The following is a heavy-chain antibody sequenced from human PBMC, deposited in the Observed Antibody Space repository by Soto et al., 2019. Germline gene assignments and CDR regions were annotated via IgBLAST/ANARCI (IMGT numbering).Heavy chain of an antibody. CDR3: AKVIDLDTAPSGFDY. CDR2: ISGSGGST. CDR1: GFTFSSYA. Sequence: GGSLRLSCAASGFTFSSYAMSWVRQAPGKGLEWVSAISGSGGSTYYADSVKGRFTISRDNSKNTLYLQMNSLRAEDTAVYYCAKVIDLDTAPSGFDYWGQGTLVTVSS. D-gene: IGHD5-18*01. J-gene: IGHJ4*02. V-gene: IGHV3-23*01.